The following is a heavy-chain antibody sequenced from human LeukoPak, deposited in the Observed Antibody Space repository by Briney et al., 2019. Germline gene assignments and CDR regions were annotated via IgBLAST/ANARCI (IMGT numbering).Heavy chain of an antibody. Sequence: SETLRLTCMVSGGSISCHYWRWIRQPAGKGLEWIGRIYTSGSTNYNPSLKSRVTMSVDTSKNQFSLKLSSVTDADTAVYYCAREGGSYSPLDYSGTGTLVTVSS. V-gene: IGHV4-4*07. CDR1: GGSISCHY. J-gene: IGHJ4*02. CDR2: IYTSGST. CDR3: AREGGSYSPLDY. D-gene: IGHD3-3*01.